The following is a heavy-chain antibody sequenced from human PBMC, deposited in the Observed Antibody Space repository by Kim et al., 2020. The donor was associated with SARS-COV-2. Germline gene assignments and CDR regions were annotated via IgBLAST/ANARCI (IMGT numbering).Heavy chain of an antibody. Sequence: GGSLRLSCAASGFTFSSYDMHWVRQATGKGLEWVSAIGTAGDTYYPGSVKGRFTISRENAKNSLYLQMNSLRAGETAVYYCARDLGIAAAGTNYYGMDVLGQGTTVTVSS. V-gene: IGHV3-13*04. CDR2: IGTAGDT. CDR1: GFTFSSYD. CDR3: ARDLGIAAAGTNYYGMDV. J-gene: IGHJ6*02. D-gene: IGHD6-13*01.